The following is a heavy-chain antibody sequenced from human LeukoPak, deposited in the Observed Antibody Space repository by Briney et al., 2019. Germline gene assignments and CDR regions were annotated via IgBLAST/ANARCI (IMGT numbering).Heavy chain of an antibody. Sequence: SETLSLTCTVSGGSISSYYWSWIRQPAGKGLEWIGRIYTSGSTNYNPSLKSRVTISVDTSKNQFSLKLSSVTAADTAVYYCARKNFDFWSGYPRYYYMDVWGKGTTVTVSS. CDR3: ARKNFDFWSGYPRYYYMDV. J-gene: IGHJ6*03. CDR2: IYTSGST. V-gene: IGHV4-4*07. D-gene: IGHD3-3*01. CDR1: GGSISSYY.